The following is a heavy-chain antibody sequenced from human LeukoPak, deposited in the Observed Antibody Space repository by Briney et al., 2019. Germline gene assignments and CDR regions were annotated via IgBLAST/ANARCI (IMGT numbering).Heavy chain of an antibody. D-gene: IGHD2-15*01. CDR1: GYNFANYW. Sequence: HGESLKISCWGSGYNFANYWIGWVCQMPGKGLEWMGIIFPVNSDTRYSPSFQGQVTISADKSVNTAYLQWSSLKASGTAMYYCARIMGYCTAGSCYPNWFDPWGQGTLVTVSS. J-gene: IGHJ5*02. CDR2: IFPVNSDT. V-gene: IGHV5-51*01. CDR3: ARIMGYCTAGSCYPNWFDP.